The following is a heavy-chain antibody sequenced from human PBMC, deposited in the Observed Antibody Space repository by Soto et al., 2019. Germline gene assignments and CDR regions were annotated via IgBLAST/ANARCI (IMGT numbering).Heavy chain of an antibody. D-gene: IGHD2-15*01. CDR2: IYYSGST. J-gene: IGHJ4*02. CDR3: ARERYCSGGSCYVD. Sequence: QVQLQESGPGLVKPSQTLSLTCTVSGGSISSGGYYWSWIRQHPGKGLEWIGYIYYSGSTYYNQSLKSRVTISVDTSKNQFSLKLSSVTAADTAVYYCARERYCSGGSCYVDWGQGTLVTVSS. V-gene: IGHV4-31*03. CDR1: GGSISSGGYY.